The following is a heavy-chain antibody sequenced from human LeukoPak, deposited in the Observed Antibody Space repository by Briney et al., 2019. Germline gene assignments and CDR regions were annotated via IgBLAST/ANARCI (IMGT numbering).Heavy chain of an antibody. CDR2: IKEDGSEK. D-gene: IGHD6-19*01. V-gene: IGHV3-7*01. J-gene: IGHJ4*02. CDR3: ARDSGRFRLDY. Sequence: GGSLRLSCAASGFTFSSYSMIWVRQAPGKGLEWVASIKEDGSEKYYVDSVEGRFTVSRDNARSSLYLQMNSLRVEDTAVYYCARDSGRFRLDYWGLGVLVTVSS. CDR1: GFTFSSYS.